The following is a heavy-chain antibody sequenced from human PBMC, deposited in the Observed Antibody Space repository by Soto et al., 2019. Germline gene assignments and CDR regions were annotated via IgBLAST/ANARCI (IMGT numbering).Heavy chain of an antibody. V-gene: IGHV4-59*01. CDR2: IYYSGST. CDR1: GGSISSYY. CDR3: ARRYGGNFDF. J-gene: IGHJ4*02. Sequence: LAALSLTCAVSGGSISSYYWSWIRQPPGKGLEWIGYIYYSGSTNYNPSLKSRVTISVDTSKNQFSLKLSSVTAADTAVYYCARRYGGNFDFWGQGTLVTV. D-gene: IGHD1-26*01.